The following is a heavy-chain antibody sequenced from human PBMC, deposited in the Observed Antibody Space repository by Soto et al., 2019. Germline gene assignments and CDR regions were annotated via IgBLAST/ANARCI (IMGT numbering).Heavy chain of an antibody. D-gene: IGHD3-22*01. CDR3: ARIGNMIVVV. Sequence: QVQLVQSGAEVKKPGSSVKVSCKASGGTFSSYAISWVRQAPGQGLEWMGGIIPIFGTANYAQKFQGRVTITAAESTSTAYLGLSSLRSEDTAVYSCARIGNMIVVVWGQGTLVTVSS. V-gene: IGHV1-69*12. CDR1: GGTFSSYA. CDR2: IIPIFGTA. J-gene: IGHJ4*02.